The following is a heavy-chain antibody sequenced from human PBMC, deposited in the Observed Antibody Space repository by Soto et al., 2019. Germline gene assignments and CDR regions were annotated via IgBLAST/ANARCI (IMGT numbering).Heavy chain of an antibody. CDR2: FDPEDGET. CDR1: GYTLTELS. CDR3: ATGVVITTTDDY. V-gene: IGHV1-24*01. D-gene: IGHD2-2*01. Sequence: ASVKVSCKVSGYTLTELSMHWVRQAPGKGLEWMGGFDPEDGETIYAQKFQGRVTMTEDTSTDTAYMELSSLRSEDTAVYYCATGVVITTTDDYWGQGTLVTVSS. J-gene: IGHJ4*02.